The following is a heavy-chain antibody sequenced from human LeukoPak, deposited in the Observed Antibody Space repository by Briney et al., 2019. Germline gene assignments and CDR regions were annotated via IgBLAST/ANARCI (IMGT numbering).Heavy chain of an antibody. CDR2: IYYSGST. J-gene: IGHJ3*02. Sequence: PSETLSLTCTVSGGSVSNGNYYWSWLRQPPGKALEWIGYIYYSGSTYYNPSLEGRVTISGDTSKNQFSLKLSSVTAADSAVYYCARSDYSGSGTYTEFDAFDIWGQGPMVTVSS. V-gene: IGHV4-61*01. CDR3: ARSDYSGSGTYTEFDAFDI. D-gene: IGHD3-10*01. CDR1: GGSVSNGNYY.